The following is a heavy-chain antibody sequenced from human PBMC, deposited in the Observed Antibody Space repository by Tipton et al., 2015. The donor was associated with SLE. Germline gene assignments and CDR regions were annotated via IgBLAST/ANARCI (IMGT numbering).Heavy chain of an antibody. J-gene: IGHJ3*02. V-gene: IGHV4-4*09. Sequence: TLSLTCTVSGGSISNYYWSWVRQPPGKGLEWIGFIYNGGRTRYNPSLESRVTMSVDTSKNQFSLKLRSVTAADAAAYYCAKSPRNDFWSGYYAFDIWGQGTVVTVSS. CDR1: GGSISNYY. CDR3: AKSPRNDFWSGYYAFDI. CDR2: IYNGGRT. D-gene: IGHD3-3*01.